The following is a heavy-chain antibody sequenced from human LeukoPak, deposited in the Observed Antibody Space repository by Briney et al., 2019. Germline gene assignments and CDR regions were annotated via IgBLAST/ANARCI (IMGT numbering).Heavy chain of an antibody. D-gene: IGHD3-16*02. CDR2: ISSSSSYI. Sequence: GGSLRLSRAASGFTFSSYSMNWVRQAPGKGLEWVSSISSSSSYIYYADSVKGRFTISRDNAKNSLYLQMNSLRAEDTAVYYCAGYVWGSYRELTSFDYWGQGTLVTVSS. CDR3: AGYVWGSYRELTSFDY. V-gene: IGHV3-21*01. CDR1: GFTFSSYS. J-gene: IGHJ4*02.